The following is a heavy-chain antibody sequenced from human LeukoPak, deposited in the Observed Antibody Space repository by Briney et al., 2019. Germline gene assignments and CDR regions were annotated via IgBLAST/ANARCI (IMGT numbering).Heavy chain of an antibody. Sequence: ASVKVSCKASGYTFTSYGISWVRQAPGQGLEWMGWISAYNGNTNYAQKLQGRVTMTTDTSTSTAYMELRSLRSDDTAVYYCARVLDYYGSGTRDFDYWGQGILVTVSS. CDR3: ARVLDYYGSGTRDFDY. J-gene: IGHJ4*02. CDR2: ISAYNGNT. V-gene: IGHV1-18*01. D-gene: IGHD3-10*01. CDR1: GYTFTSYG.